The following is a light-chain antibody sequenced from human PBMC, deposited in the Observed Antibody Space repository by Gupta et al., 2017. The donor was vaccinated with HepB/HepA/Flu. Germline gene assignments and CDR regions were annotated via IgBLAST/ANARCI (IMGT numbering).Light chain of an antibody. CDR1: GSNIGSNT. V-gene: IGLV1-44*01. CDR3: AAWDDSLIFYV. CDR2: NNN. Sequence: QSVLPQPPSPSGTPGQRAPISCSGSGSNIGSNTVNWYRQLPGTAPKLLIYNNNQRPSGVPDRFSGSKSGTSASLAISGLQSEDEADFYCAAWDDSLIFYVFGTGTKVTVL. J-gene: IGLJ1*01.